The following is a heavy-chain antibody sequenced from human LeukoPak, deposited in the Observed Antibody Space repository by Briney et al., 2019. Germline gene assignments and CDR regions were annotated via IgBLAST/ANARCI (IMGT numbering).Heavy chain of an antibody. CDR3: AKQGYSGYDYPFDY. J-gene: IGHJ4*02. CDR1: GYTFSSYD. V-gene: IGHV1-8*01. D-gene: IGHD5-12*01. Sequence: ASVKVSCKASGYTFSSYDINWVRQATGQGLEWMGWMNPNSGNTDYAQRFQGRVTMTRNTSISTVYMELSSLRSEDTAVYYCAKQGYSGYDYPFDYWGQGTLVTVSS. CDR2: MNPNSGNT.